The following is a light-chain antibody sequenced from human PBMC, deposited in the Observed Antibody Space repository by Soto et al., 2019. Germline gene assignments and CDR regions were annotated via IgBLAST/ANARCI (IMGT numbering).Light chain of an antibody. CDR2: AAS. Sequence: DTQMSQSPSSLSASVGDRITITCRASQNINNFLNWYHQKPGRTPKILVFAASTLQSGVPSRFSGSRSGTDFTLTISSLQPEDFGTYYCQDSYSMTFGPGTRVDLK. CDR1: QNINNF. V-gene: IGKV1-39*01. J-gene: IGKJ3*01. CDR3: QDSYSMT.